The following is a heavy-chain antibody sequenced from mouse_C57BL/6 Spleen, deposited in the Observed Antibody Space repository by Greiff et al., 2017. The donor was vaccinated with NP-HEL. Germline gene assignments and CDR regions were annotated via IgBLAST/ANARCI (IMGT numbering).Heavy chain of an antibody. V-gene: IGHV1-82*01. CDR1: GYAFSSSW. CDR2: IYPGDGDT. J-gene: IGHJ4*01. D-gene: IGHD1-1*01. Sequence: QVQLQQSGPELVKPGASVKISCKASGYAFSSSWMNWVKQRPGKGLEWIGRIYPGDGDTNYNGKFKGKATLTADKSSSTAYMQLSSLTSEDSAVYFCASSITTVVAKDAMDYWGQGTSVTVSS. CDR3: ASSITTVVAKDAMDY.